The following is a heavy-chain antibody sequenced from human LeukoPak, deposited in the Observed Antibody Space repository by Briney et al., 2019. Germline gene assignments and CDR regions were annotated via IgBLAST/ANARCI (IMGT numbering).Heavy chain of an antibody. CDR1: GASINVPGYY. D-gene: IGHD1-26*01. V-gene: IGHV4-61*02. Sequence: SQTLSLTCTVSGASINVPGYYWSWIRQPAGKGLEWIGRIIATTGATNYNPSLGSRVTISEDTSRNQFSLNLRSVTAADTAVYYCARESGSGGKNYWGQGTLVTVSS. CDR3: ARESGSGGKNY. CDR2: IIATTGAT. J-gene: IGHJ4*02.